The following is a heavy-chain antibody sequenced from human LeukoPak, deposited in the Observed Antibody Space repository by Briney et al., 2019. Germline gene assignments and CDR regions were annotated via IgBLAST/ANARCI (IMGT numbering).Heavy chain of an antibody. V-gene: IGHV1-8*01. CDR1: GYTFTSYD. CDR2: MNPNSGNT. CDR3: ARGVGLVPTMSKKHFDY. D-gene: IGHD5-12*01. Sequence: GASVKVSFKASGYTFTSYDINWVRQAPGQGVEWVGWMNPNSGNTGYAQKFQGRVTMTRNTSISTAYMELRGLRSEDTAVYFCARGVGLVPTMSKKHFDYWGQGTLVTVSS. J-gene: IGHJ4*02.